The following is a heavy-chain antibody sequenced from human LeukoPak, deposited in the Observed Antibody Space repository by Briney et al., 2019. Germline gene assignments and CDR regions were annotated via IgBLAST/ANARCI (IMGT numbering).Heavy chain of an antibody. Sequence: GGSLKLSCAASGFTFSGSAMHWVRQASGKGLEWVGRIGSKANSYATAYAASVKGRFTISRDGSKNTAYLQMNSLKTEDTAVYYCTPETTPAYFDPWGQGTLVTVSS. V-gene: IGHV3-73*01. CDR3: TPETTPAYFDP. CDR2: IGSKANSYAT. CDR1: GFTFSGSA. J-gene: IGHJ5*02. D-gene: IGHD2-15*01.